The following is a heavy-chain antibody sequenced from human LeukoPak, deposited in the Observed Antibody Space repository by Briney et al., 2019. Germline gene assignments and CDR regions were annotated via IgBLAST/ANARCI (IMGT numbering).Heavy chain of an antibody. CDR3: AKDSGGTYFYYYYYMDV. J-gene: IGHJ6*03. CDR2: ISAGGATI. CDR1: GFSFSTYA. V-gene: IGHV3-23*01. D-gene: IGHD1-26*01. Sequence: PGGSLRLSCAASGFSFSTYAMSWVRQAPGKGLEWVSAISAGGATIYYADSVKGRFTVSRDNSKNTLYLHMNSLRAEDTAIYYCAKDSGGTYFYYYYYMDVWGKATTVTVSS.